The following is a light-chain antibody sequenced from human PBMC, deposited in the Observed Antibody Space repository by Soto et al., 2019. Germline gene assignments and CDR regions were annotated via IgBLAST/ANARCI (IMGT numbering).Light chain of an antibody. J-gene: IGKJ5*01. V-gene: IGKV3-15*01. CDR2: GAT. Sequence: EIVFTQSPGTLYLSPGERATLSCRAKQIIINKLAWYQQKPGQAPRLLIYGATTRATGIPARFSGSGSGTEFILTISSLQSEDFEIYYCQQYNNWPITSGQGTRLEIK. CDR3: QQYNNWPIT. CDR1: QIIINK.